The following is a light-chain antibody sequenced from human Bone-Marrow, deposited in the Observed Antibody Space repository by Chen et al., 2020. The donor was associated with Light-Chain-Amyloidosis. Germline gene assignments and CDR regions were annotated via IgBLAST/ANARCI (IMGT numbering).Light chain of an antibody. J-gene: IGLJ3*02. V-gene: IGLV3-21*02. CDR1: NIGSTS. Sequence: SYVLTQPSSVSVAPGQTATIACGGNNIGSTSVHWYQQTPGQAPQLVVYDDSDRPSGIPERLSGCNSGNTATLTISRVEAGDEADYYCQVWDRSRDRPVFGGGTKLTVL. CDR2: DDS. CDR3: QVWDRSRDRPV.